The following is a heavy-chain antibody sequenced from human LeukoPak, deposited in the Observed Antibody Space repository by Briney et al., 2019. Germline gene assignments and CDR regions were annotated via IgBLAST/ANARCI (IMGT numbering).Heavy chain of an antibody. V-gene: IGHV4-4*07. D-gene: IGHD2-2*01. CDR1: GGSISRYY. CDR2: IYTSGST. CDR3: ARREYQLLMFQP. Sequence: SETLSLICTVSGGSISRYYWFWIRQPAGKGLVWSGRIYTSGSTNYNSSLKSRVTVSVVTLKIQFFLKLSSVIAAGTAVYYCARREYQLLMFQPWGQGTLVTVSS. J-gene: IGHJ1*01.